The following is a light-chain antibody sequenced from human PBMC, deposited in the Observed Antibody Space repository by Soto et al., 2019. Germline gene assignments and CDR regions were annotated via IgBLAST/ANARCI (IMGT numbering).Light chain of an antibody. CDR2: GAS. CDR3: QQYGSLPPT. J-gene: IGKJ4*01. V-gene: IGKV3-15*01. CDR1: QSVSSK. Sequence: VMTQSPATLSLSPGERSTLSCSASQSVSSKLVWYQQKPGQAPRFLIYGASTRATGIPARFGGSGSVTDFTLTINGLEPEDFAVYYCQQYGSLPPTFGGGTKVDIK.